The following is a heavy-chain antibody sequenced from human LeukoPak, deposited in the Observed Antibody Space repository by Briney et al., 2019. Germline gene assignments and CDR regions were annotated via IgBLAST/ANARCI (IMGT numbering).Heavy chain of an antibody. CDR2: FYFTGST. CDR3: ARGESSGHYLR. Sequence: PSETLSLTCSVSGGSISSSSYYWTWIRQPPGKGLVWIGYFYFTGSTNYNPSLKSRVTISADTSKNQFSLKLSSVTAADTAVYFCARGESSGHYLRWGQGTLVTVSS. CDR1: GGSISSSSYY. D-gene: IGHD3-22*01. J-gene: IGHJ4*02. V-gene: IGHV4-61*01.